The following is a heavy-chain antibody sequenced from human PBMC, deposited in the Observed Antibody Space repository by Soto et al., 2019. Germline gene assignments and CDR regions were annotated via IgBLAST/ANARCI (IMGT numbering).Heavy chain of an antibody. D-gene: IGHD3-22*01. Sequence: EVQLLESGGGLVQPGGSLRLSCAASGFTFSSYAMSWVRQAPGKGLEWVSAISGSGGSTYYADSVKGRFTISRDNSKNTLYLQMNSLRDEDTAVYYCAKAYYYDSSGYGLGYYYGMDVWGQGTTVTVSS. CDR1: GFTFSSYA. V-gene: IGHV3-23*01. J-gene: IGHJ6*02. CDR2: ISGSGGST. CDR3: AKAYYYDSSGYGLGYYYGMDV.